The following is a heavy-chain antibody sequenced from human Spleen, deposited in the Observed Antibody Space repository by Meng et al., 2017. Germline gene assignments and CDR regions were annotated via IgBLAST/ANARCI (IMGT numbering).Heavy chain of an antibody. D-gene: IGHD3-10*01. CDR3: ARDRSRGEKYFDY. J-gene: IGHJ4*02. Sequence: SETLSLTCTVSGYSINSDYYWGWIRQPPGKGLEWIGSVYHTGSTNYNPSLKSRVTISVDTSKNQFSLKLSSVTAADTAVYYCARDRSRGEKYFDYWGQGTLVTVSS. CDR2: VYHTGST. V-gene: IGHV4-38-2*02. CDR1: GYSINSDYY.